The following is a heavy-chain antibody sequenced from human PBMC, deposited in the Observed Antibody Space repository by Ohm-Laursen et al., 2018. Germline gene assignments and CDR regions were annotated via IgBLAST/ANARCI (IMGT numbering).Heavy chain of an antibody. J-gene: IGHJ4*02. V-gene: IGHV1-2*02. Sequence: ASVKVSCKASGYTFTGYYMHWVRQAPGQGLEWMGWINPNSGGTNYAQKFQGRVTMTRDTSISTAYMELSRLRSDDTAVYYCARSYYDSSGPFDYWGQGTLVTVSS. CDR2: INPNSGGT. CDR3: ARSYYDSSGPFDY. CDR1: GYTFTGYY. D-gene: IGHD3-22*01.